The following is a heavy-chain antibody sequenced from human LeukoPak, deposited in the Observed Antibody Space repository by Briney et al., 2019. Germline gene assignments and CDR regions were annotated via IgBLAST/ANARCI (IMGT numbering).Heavy chain of an antibody. Sequence: ASVKVSCKVSGYTFTDYYMHWVQQAPGKGLEWMGLVDPEDGETIYAEKCQGRVTITADTSTDTAYMELSSLRSEDTAVYYCATEASYYYDSSGYSSSFDYWGQGTLVTVSS. CDR3: ATEASYYYDSSGYSSSFDY. CDR2: VDPEDGET. V-gene: IGHV1-69-2*01. J-gene: IGHJ4*02. CDR1: GYTFTDYY. D-gene: IGHD3-22*01.